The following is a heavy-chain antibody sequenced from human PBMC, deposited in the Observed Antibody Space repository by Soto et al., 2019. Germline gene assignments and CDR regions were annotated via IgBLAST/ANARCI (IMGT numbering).Heavy chain of an antibody. CDR3: ARSARYGVVGDY. Sequence: PSETLSLTCGVSGDSIYRSYWWSWVRQSPGKGLEWIGEIFHTGTTNYNPSLKSRLTMSVDKTKKEVSLKLDSVTAADTAVYFCARSARYGVVGDYCGQGTGVTVSS. J-gene: IGHJ4*02. CDR1: GDSIYRSYW. CDR2: IFHTGTT. V-gene: IGHV4-4*02. D-gene: IGHD2-15*01.